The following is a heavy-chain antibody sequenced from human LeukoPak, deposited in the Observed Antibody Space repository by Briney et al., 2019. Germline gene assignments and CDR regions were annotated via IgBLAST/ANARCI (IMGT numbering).Heavy chain of an antibody. CDR1: GGSISSYY. V-gene: IGHV4-38-2*02. D-gene: IGHD1-26*01. J-gene: IGHJ4*02. CDR2: IYHGGDT. Sequence: PSETLSLTCTVSGGSISSYYWGWIRQPPGKGLEWIGNIYHGGDTYYNPSLKSRVTISVDTSKNQFSLKLSSVTAADTAVYYCARVIVGASGRQIDYWGQGTLVIVSS. CDR3: ARVIVGASGRQIDY.